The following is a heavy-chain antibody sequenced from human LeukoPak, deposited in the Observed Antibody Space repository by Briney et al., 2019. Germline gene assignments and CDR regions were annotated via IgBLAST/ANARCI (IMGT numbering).Heavy chain of an antibody. CDR1: GGTFSSYA. CDR3: ASPSSYCSSTSCYTGGELDY. Sequence: ASVKVSCKASGGTFSSYAISWVRQAPRQGLEWMGGIIPIFGTANYAQKFQGRVTITTDESTSTAYMELSSLRSEDTAVYYCASPSSYCSSTSCYTGGELDYWGQGTLVTVSS. J-gene: IGHJ4*02. CDR2: IIPIFGTA. D-gene: IGHD2-2*01. V-gene: IGHV1-69*05.